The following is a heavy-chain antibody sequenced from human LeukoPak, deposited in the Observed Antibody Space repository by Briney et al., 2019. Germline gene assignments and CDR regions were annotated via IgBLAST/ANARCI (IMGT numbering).Heavy chain of an antibody. D-gene: IGHD6-13*01. CDR2: ISYRGST. CDR3: ARQQQMLSGGTRLGGLDV. Sequence: PSETLSLTCTVSVDSITSSFYWGWIRQPPGKGLEWIGSISYRGSTYNNPSLKRRHTISVDTHKNKFSLNVRSVTAADTALYYCARQQQMLSGGTRLGGLDVWGQGTTVTVSS. J-gene: IGHJ6*02. V-gene: IGHV4-39*01. CDR1: VDSITSSFY.